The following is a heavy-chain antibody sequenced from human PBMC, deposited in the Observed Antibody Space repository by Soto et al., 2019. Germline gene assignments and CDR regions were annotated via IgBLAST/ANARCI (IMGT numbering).Heavy chain of an antibody. CDR1: GGSISSGDYY. V-gene: IGHV4-30-4*01. CDR3: ARVPGGLESLWSGYPALGMDV. J-gene: IGHJ6*02. Sequence: QVQLQESGPGLVKPSQTLSLTCTVSGGSISSGDYYWSWIRQPPGKGLEWIGYIYYSGSTHYNPSLKSRVTISVDTSKNQFSLKLSSVTAADTAVYYCARVPGGLESLWSGYPALGMDVWGQGTTVTVSS. D-gene: IGHD3-3*01. CDR2: IYYSGST.